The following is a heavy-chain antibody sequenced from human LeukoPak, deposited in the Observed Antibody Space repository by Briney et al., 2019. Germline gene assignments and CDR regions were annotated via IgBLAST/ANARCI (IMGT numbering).Heavy chain of an antibody. CDR2: IIPIFGTA. V-gene: IGHV1-69*13. Sequence: SVKVSCKASGGTFSSYAISWVRQAPGQGLEWMGGIIPIFGTANYAQKFQGRVTITADESTSTAYMELSSLRSEDPAVYYCARGSGQVAVGLYYYYYMDVWGKGTTVTVSS. CDR3: ARGSGQVAVGLYYYYYMDV. D-gene: IGHD2-15*01. J-gene: IGHJ6*03. CDR1: GGTFSSYA.